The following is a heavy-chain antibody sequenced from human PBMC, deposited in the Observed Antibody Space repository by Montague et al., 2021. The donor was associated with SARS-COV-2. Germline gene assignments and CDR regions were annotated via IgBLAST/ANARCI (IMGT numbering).Heavy chain of an antibody. CDR1: GASMSGSY. V-gene: IGHV4-59*01. J-gene: IGHJ4*02. D-gene: IGHD3-22*01. CDR3: VREGRSSAYAMDY. CDR2: IYSSRST. Sequence: SETLSLTCTVSGASMSGSYRGWVRQPPGKGPEWIGNIYSSRSTHYNPSLKSRVTISVDTSKSQFSLRLTSVTAADTAVYYCVREGRSSAYAMDYWGQETLVTVSS.